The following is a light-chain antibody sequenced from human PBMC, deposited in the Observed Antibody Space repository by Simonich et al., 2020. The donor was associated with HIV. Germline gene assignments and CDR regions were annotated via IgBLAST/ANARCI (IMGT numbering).Light chain of an antibody. CDR3: QQYHNLCT. J-gene: IGKJ1*01. Sequence: AIQMTQSPSSLSASVGDRVTITCRASQGIRYDLGWYQQKPGKAPKLLIYAASSLQSGVPSRFSGSRSGTDFTLTISSLQSEDFAVYYCQQYHNLCTFGQGTKVEIK. V-gene: IGKV1-6*01. CDR1: QGIRYD. CDR2: AAS.